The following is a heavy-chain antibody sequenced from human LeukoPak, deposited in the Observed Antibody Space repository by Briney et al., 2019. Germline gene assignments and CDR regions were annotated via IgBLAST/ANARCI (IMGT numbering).Heavy chain of an antibody. CDR1: GFTFDDYA. V-gene: IGHV3-48*02. J-gene: IGHJ4*02. Sequence: GGSLRLSCAASGFTFDDYAMHWVRQAPGKGLEWVSYISSSSRTTYYADSVKGRFTISRDNAKKSLFLQMNSLRDEDTAVYYCARDRVKLERRGMYFDYWGQGTLVTVSS. CDR2: ISSSSRTT. D-gene: IGHD1-1*01. CDR3: ARDRVKLERRGMYFDY.